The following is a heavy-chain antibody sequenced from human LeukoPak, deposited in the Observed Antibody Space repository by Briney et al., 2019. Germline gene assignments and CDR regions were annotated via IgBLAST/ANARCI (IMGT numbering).Heavy chain of an antibody. J-gene: IGHJ5*02. CDR2: IYYSGST. V-gene: IGHV4-39*07. CDR1: GGSISSSSYY. CDR3: ARARIAAAVDWFDP. D-gene: IGHD6-13*01. Sequence: SETLSPTCTVSGGSISSSSYYWGWIRQPPGKGLEWIGSIYYSGSTYYNPSLKSRVTISVDTSKNQFSLKLSSVTAADTAVYYCARARIAAAVDWFDPWGQGTLVTVSS.